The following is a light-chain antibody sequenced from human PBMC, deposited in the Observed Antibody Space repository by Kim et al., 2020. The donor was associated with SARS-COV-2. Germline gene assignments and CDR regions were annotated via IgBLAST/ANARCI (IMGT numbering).Light chain of an antibody. V-gene: IGLV2-11*03. J-gene: IGLJ2*01. Sequence: PGQSVTISCTGTSSDVGDYNYVSWYQQHPGKAPKLMIYDVSKRPSGVPDRFSGSKSGNTASLTISGLQAEDEADYYCCSYAGTTRVFGGGTQLTVL. CDR3: CSYAGTTRV. CDR1: SSDVGDYNY. CDR2: DVS.